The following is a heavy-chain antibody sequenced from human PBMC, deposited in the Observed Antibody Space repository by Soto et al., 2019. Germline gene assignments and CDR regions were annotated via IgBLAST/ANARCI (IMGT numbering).Heavy chain of an antibody. V-gene: IGHV1-3*05. CDR3: ARSPSMVPFDY. J-gene: IGHJ4*02. CDR2: INAGNGNT. CDR1: GYTFTSYA. D-gene: IGHD3-10*01. Sequence: QVQLVQSGAEEKKPGASVKVSCKASGYTFTSYAMHWVRQAPGQRLEWMGWINAGNGNTKYSQKFQGRVTITRDTSASTVYMELSSLRSEDTAVFYCARSPSMVPFDYWGQGTLVTVSS.